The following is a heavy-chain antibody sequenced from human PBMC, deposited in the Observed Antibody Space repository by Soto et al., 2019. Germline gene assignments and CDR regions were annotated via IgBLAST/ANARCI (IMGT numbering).Heavy chain of an antibody. D-gene: IGHD3-10*01. J-gene: IGHJ4*02. V-gene: IGHV6-1*01. CDR1: GARVSSNSAV. Sequence: TLSLTCAISGARVSSNSAVWNWIRPSPSRGLEWLGRTYYRSNWYNNYAVSVKSRIIINPDTSRNHFSLQLSSVTPEDTAVYYCARDSAVVWGVPNPFDYWGKGPQVPVSS. CDR2: TYYRSNWYN. CDR3: ARDSAVVWGVPNPFDY.